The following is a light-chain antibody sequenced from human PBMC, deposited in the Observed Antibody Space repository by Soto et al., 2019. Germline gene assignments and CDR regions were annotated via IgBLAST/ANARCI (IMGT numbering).Light chain of an antibody. CDR3: HQYYHWPPP. CDR1: QSVGSN. CDR2: VAS. J-gene: IGKJ4*01. Sequence: EVVMTQSPATLSVSPGERATLSCRASQSVGSNLAWYQQKPGQAPRLLIYVASARATDIPARFSGSGSETDFTLSVSSLQSEDFAVYYCHQYYHWPPPFGGGTKV. V-gene: IGKV3-15*01.